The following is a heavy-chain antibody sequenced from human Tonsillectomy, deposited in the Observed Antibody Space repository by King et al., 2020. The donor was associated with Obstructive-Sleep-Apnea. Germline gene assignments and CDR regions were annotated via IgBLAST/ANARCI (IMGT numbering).Heavy chain of an antibody. CDR3: AGNPSGSYSFDY. Sequence: QLQESGPGLVKPSETLSLTCTVSGGSIINHYGSWIRQPPGKGLEWIGHIYYTGSTNYNTSPKSRVTVLVETSKNKFSLKLSSVTAADAAVYYCAGNPSGSYSFDYWGQGTLVTVSS. CDR2: IYYTGST. CDR1: GGSIINHY. J-gene: IGHJ4*02. D-gene: IGHD3-10*01. V-gene: IGHV4-59*11.